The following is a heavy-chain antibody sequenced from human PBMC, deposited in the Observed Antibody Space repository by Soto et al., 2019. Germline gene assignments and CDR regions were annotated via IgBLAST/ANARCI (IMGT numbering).Heavy chain of an antibody. V-gene: IGHV3-23*01. D-gene: IGHD6-13*01. J-gene: IGHJ4*02. CDR1: GFPFTNYA. CDR2: ISGSGGST. CDR3: AKDQGSSWYEIDY. Sequence: EVQLLESGGGLVQLGGSLRLSCAASGFPFTNYAVPWVGQAPGKGREWVSTISGSGGSTYYADSVKGRFTISRDNSKNTLYLQMNSLRAEDTAVYYCAKDQGSSWYEIDYWGQGTLVTVSS.